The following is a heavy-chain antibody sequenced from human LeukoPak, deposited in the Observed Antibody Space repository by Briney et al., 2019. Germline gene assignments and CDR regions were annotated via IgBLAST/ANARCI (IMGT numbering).Heavy chain of an antibody. D-gene: IGHD3-16*01. CDR3: AIPAFGAAPGYFQH. CDR2: IIPIFGTA. V-gene: IGHV1-69*05. J-gene: IGHJ1*01. Sequence: GASVKVSCKASGGTFSSYAISWVRQAPGQGLEWMGGIIPIFGTANYAQKLQGRVTITTDESTSTAYMELSSQRSEDTAVYYCAIPAFGAAPGYFQHWGQGTLVTVSS. CDR1: GGTFSSYA.